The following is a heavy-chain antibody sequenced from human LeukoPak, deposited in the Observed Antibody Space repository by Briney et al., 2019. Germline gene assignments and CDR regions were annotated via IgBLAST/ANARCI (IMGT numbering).Heavy chain of an antibody. CDR1: GFTFSDHY. D-gene: IGHD2-2*01. CDR2: IRNKANSYTT. V-gene: IGHV3-72*01. Sequence: PGGSLRLSCTASGFTFSDHYMGWVRQAPGKGLEWVGRIRNKANSYTTQYAAVVEGRFTISRDDSKNSLYLQMNSLKTDDTAVYYCAREGIVVVPTRHFDLWGRGTLVTVSS. J-gene: IGHJ2*01. CDR3: AREGIVVVPTRHFDL.